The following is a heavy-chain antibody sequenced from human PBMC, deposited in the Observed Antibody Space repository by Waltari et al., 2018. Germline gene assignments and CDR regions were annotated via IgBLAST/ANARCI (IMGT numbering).Heavy chain of an antibody. D-gene: IGHD6-13*01. Sequence: QVQLQQWGAGLLKPSETLSLTCAVYGGSFRGYYWSWIRQPPGKGLEWSGEINYSGSTNYNPALKSRLTISVDTSKKQFSLKLSSVTAADTAVYYCATRRGGYSSSWYPFDYWGQGTLVTVSS. CDR1: GGSFRGYY. CDR2: INYSGST. CDR3: ATRRGGYSSSWYPFDY. J-gene: IGHJ4*02. V-gene: IGHV4-34*01.